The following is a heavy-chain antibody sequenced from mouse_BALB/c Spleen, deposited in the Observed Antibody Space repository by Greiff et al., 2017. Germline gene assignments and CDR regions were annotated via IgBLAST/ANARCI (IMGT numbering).Heavy chain of an antibody. V-gene: IGHV5-12-1*01. CDR3: ARRVRRFDY. J-gene: IGHJ2*01. Sequence: DVMLVESGGGLVKPGGSLKLSCAASGFAFSSYDMSWVRQTPEKRLEWVAYISSGGGSTYYPDTVKGRFTISRDNAKNTLYLQMSSLKSEDTAMYYCARRVRRFDYWGQGTTLTVSS. CDR2: ISSGGGST. D-gene: IGHD2-14*01. CDR1: GFAFSSYD.